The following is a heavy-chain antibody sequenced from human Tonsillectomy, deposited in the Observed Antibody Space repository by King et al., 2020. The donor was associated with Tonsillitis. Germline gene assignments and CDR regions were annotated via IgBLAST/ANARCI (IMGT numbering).Heavy chain of an antibody. CDR1: GFRFSSYA. Sequence: VQLVESGEGLVQPGGSLRLSCEASGFRFSSYAMHWVRQAPGKGLEYVSAISSKGGSTYYADSVRGRFTISRDNSRNTLHLQMASLRVEDMAVYYCARGMETNDWYYFDYWGQGTLVTVSS. CDR3: ARGMETNDWYYFDY. J-gene: IGHJ4*02. D-gene: IGHD3-9*01. CDR2: ISSKGGST. V-gene: IGHV3-64*02.